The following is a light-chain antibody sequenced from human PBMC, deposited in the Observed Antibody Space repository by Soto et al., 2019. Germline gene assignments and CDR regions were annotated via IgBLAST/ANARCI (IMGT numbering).Light chain of an antibody. Sequence: EIVLTQSPGTLSLSPGERAILSCRASQSVSTTYLAWYQQKPGQAPRLLIYGASSRASGIPDRFSGSGSGTDFTLTISRLEPEDFAVYYCQQYGRSQAFGQGTKVEIK. J-gene: IGKJ1*01. CDR2: GAS. CDR1: QSVSTTY. CDR3: QQYGRSQA. V-gene: IGKV3-20*01.